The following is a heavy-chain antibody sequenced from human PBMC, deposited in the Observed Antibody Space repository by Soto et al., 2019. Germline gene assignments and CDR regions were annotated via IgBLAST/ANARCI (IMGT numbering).Heavy chain of an antibody. J-gene: IGHJ6*02. V-gene: IGHV1-2*06. Sequence: QVHLVQSGAEVKKPGASVKVSCRASGYTFTGYDMHWVRQAPGQGLEWMGRININSGGTKYAQKFQGRVTMTRDTSISTAYMELSRLSSDDTAVYFCARAGSYDSGNGYYYGMDVWGQGTTVTVSS. CDR2: ININSGGT. CDR3: ARAGSYDSGNGYYYGMDV. CDR1: GYTFTGYD. D-gene: IGHD3-10*01.